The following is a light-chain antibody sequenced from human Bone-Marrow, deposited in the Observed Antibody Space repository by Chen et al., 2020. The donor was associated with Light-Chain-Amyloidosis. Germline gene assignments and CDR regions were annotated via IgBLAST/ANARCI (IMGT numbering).Light chain of an antibody. CDR1: DLPTKY. Sequence: SSDLTPPPSVSVSPGQTARLTCSGDDLPTKYAYWYQQKPGQAPVLVIHRDTERPSGISERFSGSSSGTTATLTISGVQAEDEADYHCQSADSSGTYEVIFGGGTKLTVL. V-gene: IGLV3-25*03. J-gene: IGLJ2*01. CDR2: RDT. CDR3: QSADSSGTYEVI.